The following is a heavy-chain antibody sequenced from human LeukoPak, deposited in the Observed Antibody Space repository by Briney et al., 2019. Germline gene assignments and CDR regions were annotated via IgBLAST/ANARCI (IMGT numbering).Heavy chain of an antibody. V-gene: IGHV3-9*01. CDR2: ISWNSGSI. Sequence: GRSLRLSCAASGFTFDDYAMHWVRQAPGKGLEWVSGISWNSGSIGYADSVKGRFTISRDNAKNSLYLQMNSLRAEDTALYYCEKGGAANWFDPWGQGTLVTVSS. J-gene: IGHJ5*02. CDR3: EKGGAANWFDP. CDR1: GFTFDDYA. D-gene: IGHD6-25*01.